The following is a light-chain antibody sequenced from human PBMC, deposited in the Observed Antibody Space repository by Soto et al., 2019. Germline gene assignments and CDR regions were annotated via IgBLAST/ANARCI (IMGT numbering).Light chain of an antibody. CDR1: SSDVGGYNY. CDR3: SSYTSSSTLV. CDR2: EVS. V-gene: IGLV2-14*01. J-gene: IGLJ2*01. Sequence: QSALTQPASVSGSPGQSITISCTGTSSDVGGYNYVSWYQQHPGKAPKLMIYEVSNRPSGVSNRFSGSKSGNTASLTISGLQAEYEADYYCSSYTSSSTLVFGGGTKLTFL.